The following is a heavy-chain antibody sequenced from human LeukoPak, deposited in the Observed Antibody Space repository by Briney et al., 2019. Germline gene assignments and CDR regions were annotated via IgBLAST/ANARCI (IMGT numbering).Heavy chain of an antibody. V-gene: IGHV3-53*01. J-gene: IGHJ4*02. CDR1: GFTVSSNY. D-gene: IGHD3-10*01. CDR3: ATPRGIWGVSLDH. Sequence: SGGSLRLSCAVSGFTVSSNYMSWVRQAPGKGLEWVSVLYSGGNTYYADSVKGRFTISRDNSKNTLYLQMNSLRPEDTAVYYCATPRGIWGVSLDHWGQGTLVTVSS. CDR2: LYSGGNT.